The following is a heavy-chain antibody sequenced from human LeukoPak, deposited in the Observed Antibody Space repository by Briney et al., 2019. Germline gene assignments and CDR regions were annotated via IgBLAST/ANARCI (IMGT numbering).Heavy chain of an antibody. Sequence: GGSLRLSCVASGFIFSSYGMHWVRQAPGKRLEWVAVIWYDGSNKYYADSVKGRFTISRDNSKNTLYLQMNSLRAEDTAVYYCASQHSWGQGNLVTVSS. V-gene: IGHV3-33*01. CDR3: ASQHS. J-gene: IGHJ4*02. CDR2: IWYDGSNK. CDR1: GFIFSSYG.